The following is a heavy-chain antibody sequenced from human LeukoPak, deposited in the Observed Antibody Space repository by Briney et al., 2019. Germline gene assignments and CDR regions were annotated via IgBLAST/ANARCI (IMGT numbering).Heavy chain of an antibody. CDR1: GGTFSSYA. CDR2: IIPIFGTA. V-gene: IGHV1-69*13. D-gene: IGHD2-2*02. CDR3: ASPNTVNYYYGMDV. J-gene: IGHJ6*02. Sequence: GASVKVSCKASGGTFSSYAISWVRQAPGQGLEWMGGIIPIFGTANYAQKFQGRVTITADESTGTAYMELSSLRSEDAAVYYCASPNTVNYYYGMDVWGQGTTVTVSS.